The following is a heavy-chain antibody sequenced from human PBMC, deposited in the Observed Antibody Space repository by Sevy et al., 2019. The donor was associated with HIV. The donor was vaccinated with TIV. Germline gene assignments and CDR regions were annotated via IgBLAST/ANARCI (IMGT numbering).Heavy chain of an antibody. Sequence: GGCLRLSCAASGFTFGTYTMNCVRQAPGKGLDRVSAISGSAGTTYYADSVQGRFTISRDNSKNRVYLQMNSLRVEDTAKYYCAKGDCTFYGMDVWGQGTSVIVSS. CDR2: ISGSAGTT. D-gene: IGHD2-21*01. J-gene: IGHJ6*02. CDR3: AKGDCTFYGMDV. CDR1: GFTFGTYT. V-gene: IGHV3-23*01.